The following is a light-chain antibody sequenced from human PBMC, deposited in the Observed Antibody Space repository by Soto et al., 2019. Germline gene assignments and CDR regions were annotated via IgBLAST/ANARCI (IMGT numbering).Light chain of an antibody. V-gene: IGKV4-1*01. CDR1: QSVFYSSNIKNY. J-gene: IGKJ1*01. CDR3: QQYYGTSWT. Sequence: IVMTQSPDSLAVSLGERATINCKSSQSVFYSSNIKNYLAWYQQKPGQPPKLLIYWASTRESGVPDRFSGGGSGTDFTLTISSLQAEDVAVYYCQQYYGTSWTFGQGTKVEIK. CDR2: WAS.